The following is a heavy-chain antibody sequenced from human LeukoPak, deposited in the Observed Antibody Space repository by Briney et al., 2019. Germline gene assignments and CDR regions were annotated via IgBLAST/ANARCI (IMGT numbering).Heavy chain of an antibody. V-gene: IGHV3-21*01. Sequence: GGSLRLSCAASGFTFSSYSINWVRQAPGKGLEWVSSISGTGIYIYYADSLKGRFTISRDNAKNSLYLQMNSLRAEDTAVYYCARGRTGGTTEGFGYWGQGTLVTVSS. CDR1: GFTFSSYS. J-gene: IGHJ4*02. CDR2: ISGTGIYI. D-gene: IGHD1-7*01. CDR3: ARGRTGGTTEGFGY.